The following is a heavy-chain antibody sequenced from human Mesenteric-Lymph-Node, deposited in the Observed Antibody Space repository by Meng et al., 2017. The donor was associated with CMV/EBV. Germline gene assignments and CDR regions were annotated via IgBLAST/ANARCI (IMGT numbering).Heavy chain of an antibody. CDR1: GFTFSSYW. CDR3: AKVQDYGDSGDY. Sequence: GESLKISCAASGFTFSSYWMSWVRQAPGKGLEWVANIKQDGSEKYYVDSVKGRFTISRDNAKNSLYLQMNSLRAEDTAVYYCAKVQDYGDSGDYWGQGTLVTVSS. CDR2: IKQDGSEK. V-gene: IGHV3-7*03. J-gene: IGHJ4*02. D-gene: IGHD4-17*01.